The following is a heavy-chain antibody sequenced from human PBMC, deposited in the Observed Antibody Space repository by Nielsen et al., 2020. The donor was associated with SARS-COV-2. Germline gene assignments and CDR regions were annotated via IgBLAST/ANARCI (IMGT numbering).Heavy chain of an antibody. V-gene: IGHV4-59*13. CDR1: GGSISSYY. Sequence: SETLSLTCTVSGGSISSYYWSWIQQPPGKGLEWIGYIYYSGSTNYHPSLKSRVTISVDTSKNQFSLKVSSVTAADTAVYYCARYSGTEYYFDYWGQGTLVTVSS. CDR3: ARYSGTEYYFDY. CDR2: IYYSGST. J-gene: IGHJ4*02. D-gene: IGHD1-26*01.